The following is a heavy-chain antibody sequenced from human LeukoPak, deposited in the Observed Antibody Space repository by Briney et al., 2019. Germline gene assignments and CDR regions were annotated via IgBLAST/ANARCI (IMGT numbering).Heavy chain of an antibody. CDR2: TWFDGSNE. D-gene: IGHD3/OR15-3a*01. CDR3: AKVVPFELGFDY. Sequence: GRSLRLSCAASGFIFSNYGMHLVRQAPGKGLEGVAVTWFDGSNEDYADSVKGRFTISRDNSKNTLFLQMNSLRAEDTAVYYCAKVVPFELGFDYWGQGTLVTVSS. J-gene: IGHJ4*02. CDR1: GFIFSNYG. V-gene: IGHV3-33*06.